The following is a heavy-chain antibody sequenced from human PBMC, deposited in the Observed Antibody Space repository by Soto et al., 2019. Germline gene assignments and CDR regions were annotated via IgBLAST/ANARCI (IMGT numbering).Heavy chain of an antibody. CDR2: IYYSGST. CDR3: ARNYDILTGYPLGVFDY. V-gene: IGHV4-59*08. D-gene: IGHD3-9*01. Sequence: SETLSLTCTVSGGSISSYYWSWIRQPPGKGLEWIGYIYYSGSTNYNPSLKSRVTISVDTSKNQFSLKLSSVTAADTAVYYCARNYDILTGYPLGVFDYWGQGTLVTVS. CDR1: GGSISSYY. J-gene: IGHJ4*02.